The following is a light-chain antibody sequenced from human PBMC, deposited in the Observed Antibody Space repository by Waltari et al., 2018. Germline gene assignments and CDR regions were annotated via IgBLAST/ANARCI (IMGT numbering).Light chain of an antibody. J-gene: IGKJ1*01. CDR1: QRVSRA. V-gene: IGKV3-20*01. CDR3: QHYVNLPAT. Sequence: EIVLTQSPDTLSLSPGERATLSCRASQRVSRALAWYQQKPGQAPRLHMFGASSRATGIPDMFSGSGSGTDFSLTISRLEPEDFAVYYCQHYVNLPATFGQGTKVEI. CDR2: GAS.